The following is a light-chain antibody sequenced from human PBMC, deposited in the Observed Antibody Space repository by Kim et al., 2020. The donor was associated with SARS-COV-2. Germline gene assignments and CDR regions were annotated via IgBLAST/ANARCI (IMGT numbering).Light chain of an antibody. V-gene: IGKV1-17*01. CDR3: QQHDTFPIT. Sequence: ASVGDRVTTTCRASQDINNRLGWYQQKPGKAPKRLIYDAASLQSGVPSRFSGSGSGTEFTLTISSLQPEDFATYYCQQHDTFPITFGQGTRLEIK. CDR2: DAA. J-gene: IGKJ5*01. CDR1: QDINNR.